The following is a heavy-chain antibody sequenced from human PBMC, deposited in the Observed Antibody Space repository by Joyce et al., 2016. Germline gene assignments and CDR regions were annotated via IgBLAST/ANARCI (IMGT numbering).Heavy chain of an antibody. Sequence: EVQLVESGGGLVKPGGSLRLSCAASGITFSNAWMSWVRQAPGKGLEWVGRMKSKTDGGTTDYAAPVKGRFTISRDDSKNTLYLQRNSLKSEDTAVYYCTTDQARWGFDYWGQGTLVTVSS. J-gene: IGHJ4*02. D-gene: IGHD3-16*01. V-gene: IGHV3-15*01. CDR2: MKSKTDGGTT. CDR1: GITFSNAW. CDR3: TTDQARWGFDY.